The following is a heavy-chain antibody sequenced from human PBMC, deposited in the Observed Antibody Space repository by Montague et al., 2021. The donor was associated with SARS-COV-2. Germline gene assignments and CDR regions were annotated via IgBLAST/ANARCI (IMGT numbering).Heavy chain of an antibody. Sequence: SETLSLTCAVSGGSISSHYWSFIRQPPGKGLEWIAYINYNGGTNYNPSLKSRVTISVDTSKNHFSLQLRSVTPADTAVYFCARATCVRGAVNWFDPWGQGTLVTVSS. CDR2: INYNGGT. CDR1: GGSISSHY. J-gene: IGHJ5*02. CDR3: ARATCVRGAVNWFDP. V-gene: IGHV4-59*11. D-gene: IGHD3-10*01.